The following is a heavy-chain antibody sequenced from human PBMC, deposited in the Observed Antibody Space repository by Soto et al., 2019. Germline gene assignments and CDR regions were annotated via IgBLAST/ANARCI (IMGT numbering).Heavy chain of an antibody. V-gene: IGHV1-69*12. CDR1: GGTFSSYA. CDR3: ACGPYTSRVRYFDY. Sequence: QVQLVQSGAEVKKPGSSVKVSCKASGGTFSSYAISWVRQAPGQGLEWMGGIIPIFGTANYAQKFQGRVTLSADESPRTAYMELSSLRSADTAVYYCACGPYTSRVRYFDYWGQGTLVSVSS. CDR2: IIPIFGTA. J-gene: IGHJ4*02. D-gene: IGHD5-18*01.